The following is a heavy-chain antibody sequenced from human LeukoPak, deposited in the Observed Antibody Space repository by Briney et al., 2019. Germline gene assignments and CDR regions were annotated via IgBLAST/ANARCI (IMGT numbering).Heavy chain of an antibody. CDR3: ARHGNYYGSGSTHYFDY. CDR2: IYYSGST. Sequence: SETLSLTCTVSGGSISSSSYYWGWIRQPPGKGLEWIGSIYYSGSTYYNPSLKSRVTISLDTSKNQFSLQLSSVTAAAPAVYYCARHGNYYGSGSTHYFDYWGQGTLVTVSS. D-gene: IGHD3-10*01. V-gene: IGHV4-39*01. J-gene: IGHJ4*02. CDR1: GGSISSSSYY.